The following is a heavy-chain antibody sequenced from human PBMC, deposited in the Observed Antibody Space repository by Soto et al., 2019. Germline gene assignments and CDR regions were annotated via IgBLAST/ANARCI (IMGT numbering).Heavy chain of an antibody. V-gene: IGHV4-34*01. J-gene: IGHJ5*02. CDR1: GESFSGYY. CDR3: ARGRPVDTAIWFDP. Sequence: SETLSLTCAVYGESFSGYYWRWIRQPPGKGLEWIGEINHSGSTNYNPSLKSRVTISVDTSKNQFSLKLSSVTAADTAVYYCARGRPVDTAIWFDPWAQGTLVTVSS. CDR2: INHSGST. D-gene: IGHD5-18*01.